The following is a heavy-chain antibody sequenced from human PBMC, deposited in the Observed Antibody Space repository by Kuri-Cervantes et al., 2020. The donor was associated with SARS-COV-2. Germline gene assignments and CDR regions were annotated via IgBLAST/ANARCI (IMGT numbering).Heavy chain of an antibody. CDR2: IKQAGSEK. D-gene: IGHD6-13*01. J-gene: IGHJ6*03. Sequence: GGSLRLSCAASGFTFSSDWMSWVRQAPGKGPEWVANIKQAGSEKYYVDSVKGRFTISRDNAKNSLYLQMNSLRAEDTAVYYCARDPAAGLYYYYMDVWGKGTTVTVSS. V-gene: IGHV3-7*01. CDR1: GFTFSSDW. CDR3: ARDPAAGLYYYYMDV.